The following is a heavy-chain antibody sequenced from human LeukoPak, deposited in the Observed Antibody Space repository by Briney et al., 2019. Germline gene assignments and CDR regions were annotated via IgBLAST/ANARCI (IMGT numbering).Heavy chain of an antibody. Sequence: PGGSLRLSCAASGFTLSSNYMSWVRRAPGKGLEWVSVIYSGGSTYYADSVKGRFTISRDNSRNTLYLQMNSLRAEDTAVYYCARWMGDSLDYWGQGTLVTVSS. V-gene: IGHV3-53*01. D-gene: IGHD3-16*01. CDR3: ARWMGDSLDY. J-gene: IGHJ4*02. CDR1: GFTLSSNY. CDR2: IYSGGST.